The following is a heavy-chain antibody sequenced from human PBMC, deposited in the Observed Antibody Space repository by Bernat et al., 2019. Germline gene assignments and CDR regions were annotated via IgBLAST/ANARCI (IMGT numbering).Heavy chain of an antibody. CDR1: GFTFSSYA. V-gene: IGHV3-23*01. D-gene: IGHD4-23*01. Sequence: EVQLLESGGGLVQPGGSLRLSCAASGFTFSSYAMTLVRQAPGKGLEWVSGIIGSGGSTYYADSVKGRFTISRDNSKNTLYLQMKRLRAEDTAIYYCAKDRPRVVIDAFDIWGQGTMVTVSS. CDR2: IIGSGGST. CDR3: AKDRPRVVIDAFDI. J-gene: IGHJ3*02.